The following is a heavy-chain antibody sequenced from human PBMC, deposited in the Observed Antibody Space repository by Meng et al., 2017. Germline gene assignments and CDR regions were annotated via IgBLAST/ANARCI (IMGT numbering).Heavy chain of an antibody. CDR3: AKDIAVADNYYYYGMDV. D-gene: IGHD6-19*01. Sequence: GGSLRLSCAASGFTFSSYGMHWVRQAPGKGLEWVAVIWYDGSNKYYADSVKGRFTISRDNAKNSLYLQMNSLRAEDTALYYCAKDIAVADNYYYYGMDVWGQGTTVTVSS. V-gene: IGHV3-33*03. J-gene: IGHJ6*02. CDR2: IWYDGSNK. CDR1: GFTFSSYG.